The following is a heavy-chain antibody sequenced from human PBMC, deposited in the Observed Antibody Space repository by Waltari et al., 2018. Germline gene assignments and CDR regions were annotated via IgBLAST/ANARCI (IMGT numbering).Heavy chain of an antibody. V-gene: IGHV4-59*08. CDR2: IYYSGST. CDR3: ARVRGAIIGA. Sequence: QVQLQESGPGLVKPSETLSLTCTVSGGSISRYYWSWIRQPPGKGLEWIGYIYYSGSTNYNPSLKSRVTISVDTSKNQFSLKLSSVTAADTAVYYCARVRGAIIGAWGQGTLVTVSS. J-gene: IGHJ5*02. D-gene: IGHD3-10*01. CDR1: GGSISRYY.